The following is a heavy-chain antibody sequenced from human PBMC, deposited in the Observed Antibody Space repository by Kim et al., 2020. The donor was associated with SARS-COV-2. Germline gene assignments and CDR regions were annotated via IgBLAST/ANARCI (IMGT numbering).Heavy chain of an antibody. V-gene: IGHV3-23*01. Sequence: GGSLRLSCAASGFTFSSYAMSWVRQAPGKGLEWVSAISGSGGSTYYADSVKGRFTISRDNSKNTLYLQMNSLRAEDTAVYYCAKSPDQYCSSTSCWKGAFDIWGQGTMVTVSS. CDR3: AKSPDQYCSSTSCWKGAFDI. D-gene: IGHD2-2*01. CDR1: GFTFSSYA. J-gene: IGHJ3*02. CDR2: ISGSGGST.